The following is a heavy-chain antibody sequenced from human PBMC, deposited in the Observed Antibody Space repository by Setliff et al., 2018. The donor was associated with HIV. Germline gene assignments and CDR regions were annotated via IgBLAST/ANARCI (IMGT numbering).Heavy chain of an antibody. CDR1: GYNFTSNW. D-gene: IGHD1-20*01. CDR3: ARHITGISFFSYMDV. CDR2: IYPGDSDT. Sequence: PGESLKISCKGSGYNFTSNWIGWVRQMPGKGLEWMGIIYPGDSDTRYGPSFQGQVTISADKSISTAYLQWSSLKASDTAMYYCARHITGISFFSYMDVWGTGTTVTVSS. V-gene: IGHV5-51*01. J-gene: IGHJ6*03.